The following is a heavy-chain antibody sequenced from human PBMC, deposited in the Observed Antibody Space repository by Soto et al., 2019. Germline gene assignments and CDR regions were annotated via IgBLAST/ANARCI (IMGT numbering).Heavy chain of an antibody. Sequence: PGGSLRLSCAASGFTFSSYAMTWVRQAPGRGLEWVSAISGSGSPTYYADSVKGRFTISRDNSKNTLYLQMNSLGADDTAVYYCARDMSGGTYNYYYGMDVWGQGTTVTVSS. CDR2: ISGSGSPT. CDR3: ARDMSGGTYNYYYGMDV. V-gene: IGHV3-23*01. D-gene: IGHD1-26*01. CDR1: GFTFSSYA. J-gene: IGHJ6*02.